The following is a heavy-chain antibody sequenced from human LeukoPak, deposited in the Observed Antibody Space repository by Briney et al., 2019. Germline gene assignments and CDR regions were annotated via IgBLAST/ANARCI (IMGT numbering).Heavy chain of an antibody. Sequence: GGSLRLSCAASGFTFSSYWMSWVHQAPGKGLEWVANIKQDGSEKYYVDSVKGRFTISRDNTKNSLYLQMNNLRAEDTAVYYCAKGTYDSTPFDYWGQGTLVTVSS. J-gene: IGHJ4*02. D-gene: IGHD3-16*01. V-gene: IGHV3-7*05. CDR1: GFTFSSYW. CDR2: IKQDGSEK. CDR3: AKGTYDSTPFDY.